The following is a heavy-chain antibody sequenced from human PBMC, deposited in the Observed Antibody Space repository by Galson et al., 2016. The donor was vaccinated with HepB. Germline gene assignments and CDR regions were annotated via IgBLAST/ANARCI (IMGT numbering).Heavy chain of an antibody. D-gene: IGHD5-18*01. Sequence: CAISGDSVTNDDTIWNWIRQSPSRGLEWLGRTYYRSQWFNEYAVSVKSRITINSDTSRNQVSLQLDSVTPDDTAAYFCTSGYMRTGMNVWGQGTKVTVSS. CDR1: GDSVTNDDTI. V-gene: IGHV6-1*01. J-gene: IGHJ6*02. CDR3: TSGYMRTGMNV. CDR2: TYYRSQWFN.